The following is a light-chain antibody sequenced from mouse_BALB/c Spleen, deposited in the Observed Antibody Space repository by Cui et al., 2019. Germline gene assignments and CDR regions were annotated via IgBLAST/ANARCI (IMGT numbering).Light chain of an antibody. J-gene: IGKJ5*01. Sequence: DIVMTQSHKFMSTSVGDRVSIPCKASQAVGTAVAWYQQKPGEAPKLLIDWASTRHSGVPDRFTGSGSGTDFTLTISNVQSEDLADYFCQQYSSYPLTFGAGTKLELK. CDR1: QAVGTA. V-gene: IGKV6-23*01. CDR3: QQYSSYPLT. CDR2: WAS.